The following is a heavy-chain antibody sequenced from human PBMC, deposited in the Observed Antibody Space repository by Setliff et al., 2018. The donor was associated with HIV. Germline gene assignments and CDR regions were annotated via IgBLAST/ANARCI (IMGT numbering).Heavy chain of an antibody. V-gene: IGHV4-39*07. J-gene: IGHJ4*02. CDR3: AAFFVTPMTTQDF. Sequence: SETLSLTCTVSGDSIRSGDYYWNWIRQSPGMGLGWIAEIHHTGYINYNPSLRSRVSVSRDMSSNQFSLRLSSVTAADAAVYYCAAFFVTPMTTQDFWGQGTLVTVSS. D-gene: IGHD4-4*01. CDR1: GDSIRSGDYY. CDR2: IHHTGYI.